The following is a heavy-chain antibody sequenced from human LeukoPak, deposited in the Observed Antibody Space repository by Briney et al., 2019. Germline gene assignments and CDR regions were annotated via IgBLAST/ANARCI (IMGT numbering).Heavy chain of an antibody. Sequence: HSGGSLRLSCAASGFTFSSYWMHWVRQAPGKGLVWVSRINSDGSSTSYADSVKGRFTISRDNAKNTLYLQMNSLRAEDTAVYYCARVPLLSPYKALDYWGQGTLVTVSS. CDR1: GFTFSSYW. J-gene: IGHJ4*02. V-gene: IGHV3-74*01. CDR2: INSDGSST. D-gene: IGHD3-10*01. CDR3: ARVPLLSPYKALDY.